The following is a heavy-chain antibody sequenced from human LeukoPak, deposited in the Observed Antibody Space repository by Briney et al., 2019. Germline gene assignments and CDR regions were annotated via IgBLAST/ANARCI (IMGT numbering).Heavy chain of an antibody. D-gene: IGHD3/OR15-3a*01. J-gene: IGHJ6*02. CDR3: ARDPPPFWTGYSFQYYGMDV. CDR2: ISSSSSYI. CDR1: GFTFSSYS. V-gene: IGHV3-21*01. Sequence: GGSLRLSCAASGFTFSSYSMNWVRQAPGKGLEWVSSISSSSSYIYYADSVKGRFTISRDNAKNSLFLQMNSLRDEDTAVYYCARDPPPFWTGYSFQYYGMDVWGQGTTVTVSS.